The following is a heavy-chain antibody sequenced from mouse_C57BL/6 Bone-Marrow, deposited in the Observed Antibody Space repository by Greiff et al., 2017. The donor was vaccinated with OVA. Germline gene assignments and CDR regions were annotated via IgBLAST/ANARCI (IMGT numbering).Heavy chain of an antibody. CDR1: GFTFSSYA. J-gene: IGHJ2*01. CDR3: ARVWSSGYVDY. CDR2: ISDGGSYT. Sequence: EVKLVESGGGLVKPGGSLKLSCAASGFTFSSYAMSWVRQTPEKRLEWVATISDGGSYTYYPDNVKGRFTISRDNAKNNLYLQMSHLKSEDTAMYYCARVWSSGYVDYWGQGTTLTVSS. D-gene: IGHD3-2*02. V-gene: IGHV5-4*03.